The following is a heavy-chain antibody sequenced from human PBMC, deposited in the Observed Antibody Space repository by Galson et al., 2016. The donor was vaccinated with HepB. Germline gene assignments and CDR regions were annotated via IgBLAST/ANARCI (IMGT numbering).Heavy chain of an antibody. D-gene: IGHD3-16*01. CDR1: GDSVSNFNAG. V-gene: IGHV6-1*01. J-gene: IGHJ6*02. CDR2: TYSRSKWYN. CDR3: VSDLGGVRLLVGDYNLHYGRDV. Sequence: CAISGDSVSNFNAGWNWIRLSPSRGLEWLGRTYSRSKWYNDYAVSVKSRITITPDTSKNQLSRQLNSVTPEDTDVYFFVSDLGGVRLLVGDYNLHYGRDVWGQGTTVIVSS.